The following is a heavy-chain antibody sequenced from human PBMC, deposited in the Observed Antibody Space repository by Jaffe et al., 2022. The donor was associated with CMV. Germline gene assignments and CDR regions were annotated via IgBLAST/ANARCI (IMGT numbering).Heavy chain of an antibody. J-gene: IGHJ6*03. CDR1: GFTFSSYW. CDR2: IKQDGSEK. Sequence: EVQLVESGGGLVQPGGSLRLSCAASGFTFSSYWMSWVRQAPGKGLEWVANIKQDGSEKYYVDSVKGRFTISRDNAKNSLYLQMNSLRAEDTAVYYCAREVSWYMNYYYYYYMDVWGKGTTVTVSS. V-gene: IGHV3-7*03. CDR3: AREVSWYMNYYYYYYMDV. D-gene: IGHD6-13*01.